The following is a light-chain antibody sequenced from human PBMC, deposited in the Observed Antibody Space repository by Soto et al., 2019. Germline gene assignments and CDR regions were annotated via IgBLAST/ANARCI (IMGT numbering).Light chain of an antibody. CDR2: EDN. J-gene: IGLJ2*01. V-gene: IGLV2-23*02. Sequence: QSVLTQPASVSGSPGQSITISCTGASNDIASYNLVSWYQHHPGKAPRLMIYEDNKRPSGVSNRFSGSKSGKMASLTISGLQAEDEAEYYCCSYAAGGSFVVFGGGTKVTVL. CDR1: SNDIASYNL. CDR3: CSYAAGGSFVV.